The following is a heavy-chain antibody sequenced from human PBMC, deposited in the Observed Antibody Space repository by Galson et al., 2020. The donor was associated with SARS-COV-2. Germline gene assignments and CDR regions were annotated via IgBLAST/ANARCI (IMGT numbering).Heavy chain of an antibody. Sequence: SETLSLTCAVYGGSFSGYYWSWIRQPPGKGLEWIGEINHSGSTNYNPSLKSRVTISVDTSKNQFSLKLSSVTAADTAMYYCARGEVGSSWYGVKYYFDYWGQGTLVTVSS. CDR1: GGSFSGYY. D-gene: IGHD6-13*01. CDR2: INHSGST. J-gene: IGHJ4*02. CDR3: ARGEVGSSWYGVKYYFDY. V-gene: IGHV4-34*01.